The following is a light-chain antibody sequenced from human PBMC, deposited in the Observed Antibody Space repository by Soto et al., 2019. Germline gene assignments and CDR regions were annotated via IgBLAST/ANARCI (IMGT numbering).Light chain of an antibody. J-gene: IGKJ1*01. V-gene: IGKV2-30*01. Sequence: DVVMTQSPLSLPVTLGQPASISCRSSQSLVYSDGNAYLNWFHQRPGQSPRRLIYRASNRDTGVPDRFSGSWSGTVFTLQINGVEAEDVGVYYCMQATHWPPTFGRGTRVDIK. CDR1: QSLVYSDGNAY. CDR3: MQATHWPPT. CDR2: RAS.